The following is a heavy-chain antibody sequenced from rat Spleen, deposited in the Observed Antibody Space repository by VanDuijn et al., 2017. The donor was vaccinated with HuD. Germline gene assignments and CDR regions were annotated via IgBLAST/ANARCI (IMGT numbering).Heavy chain of an antibody. CDR3: TRVNYPGITHNLWFAY. D-gene: IGHD1-4*01. CDR1: GFTFNNYW. J-gene: IGHJ3*01. CDR2: ITNTGGST. Sequence: EVQLVESGGGLVQPGRSLKLSCVASGFTFNNYWMTWIRQAPGKGLEWVASITNTGGSTYYPDSVKGRFTISRDNAKSTLYLQMNSLRSEDTATYYCTRVNYPGITHNLWFAYWGQGTLVTVSS. V-gene: IGHV5-31*01.